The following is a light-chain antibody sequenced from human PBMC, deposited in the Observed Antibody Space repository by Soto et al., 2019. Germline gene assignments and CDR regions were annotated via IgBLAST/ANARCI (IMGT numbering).Light chain of an antibody. V-gene: IGLV2-14*01. J-gene: IGLJ2*01. CDR2: DVS. Sequence: QSVLTQPASVSGSPGQSITISCTGTSSDVGGYNYVSWYQQHPGKAPKLMIYDVSNRPSGVSNRFSGSKSGNTASLTISGLQAEDEADYYCSSYTSSSYVVFGGGTKATVL. CDR1: SSDVGGYNY. CDR3: SSYTSSSYVV.